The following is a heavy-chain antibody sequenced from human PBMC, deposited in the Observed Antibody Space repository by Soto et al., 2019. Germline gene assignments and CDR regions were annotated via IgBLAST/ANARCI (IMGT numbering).Heavy chain of an antibody. V-gene: IGHV4-30-4*01. Sequence: SETLSLTCTVSGGSISSGDYYWSWIRQPPGKGLEWIGYIYYSGSTYYNPSLKSRVTISVDTSKNQFSLKLSSVTAADTAVYYCARDLGTGTTDNWFDPWGQGTLVTVSS. J-gene: IGHJ5*02. CDR3: ARDLGTGTTDNWFDP. CDR2: IYYSGST. CDR1: GGSISSGDYY. D-gene: IGHD1-7*01.